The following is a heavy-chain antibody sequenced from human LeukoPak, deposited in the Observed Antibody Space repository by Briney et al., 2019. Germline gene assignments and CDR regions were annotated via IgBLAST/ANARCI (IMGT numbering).Heavy chain of an antibody. D-gene: IGHD3-10*01. CDR2: IYYSGST. CDR3: ARDGNLWFGEGYFDY. V-gene: IGHV4-59*01. J-gene: IGHJ4*02. CDR1: GGSISSYY. Sequence: SETLSLTCTVSGGSISSYYWSWIRQPPGKGLEWIGYIYYSGSTNYNPSLKSRVTISVDTSKNQFSLKLSSVTDADTAVYYCARDGNLWFGEGYFDYWGQGTLVTVSS.